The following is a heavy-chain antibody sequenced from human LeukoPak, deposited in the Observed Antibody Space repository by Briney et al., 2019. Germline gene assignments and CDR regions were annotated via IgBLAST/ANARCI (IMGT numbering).Heavy chain of an antibody. CDR1: AFTFSTSG. CDR2: IWSDGSNE. V-gene: IGHV3-33*01. J-gene: IGHJ4*02. CDR3: AREGGSYHYFDY. Sequence: TGGSLRLSCAASAFTFSTSGMHWVRQAPGKGLEWVAFIWSDGSNEYYADSVKGRFTISRDNSKNTLYLQMNSLRAEDTAAYYCAREGGSYHYFDYWGQGTLVTVSS. D-gene: IGHD1-26*01.